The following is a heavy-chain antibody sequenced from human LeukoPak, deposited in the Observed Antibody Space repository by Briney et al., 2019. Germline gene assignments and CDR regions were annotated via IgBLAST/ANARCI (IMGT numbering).Heavy chain of an antibody. CDR3: ARTNLDCKNGVCYDY. D-gene: IGHD2-8*01. CDR1: GYTFLTSG. J-gene: IGHJ4*02. Sequence: ASVKVSCKASGYTFLTSGISWVRQAPGQGLEWMGWISVYNHNTNYAQKFQGRVTVTTDTSTRTAYMELRSLRSDDTAVYYCARTNLDCKNGVCYDYWGQGTLVTVSS. V-gene: IGHV1-18*01. CDR2: ISVYNHNT.